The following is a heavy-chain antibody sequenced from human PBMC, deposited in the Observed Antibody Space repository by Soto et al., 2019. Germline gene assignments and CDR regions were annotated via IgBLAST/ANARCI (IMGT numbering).Heavy chain of an antibody. Sequence: EVQRVQSGAEVKKPGESLKISCKGSGYSFTSYWIGWVRQMPGKGLEWMGIIYPGDSATRYSPSFQGQVTISADKSITTALLQGSSLKASDTAMYYCAGGGVRGVITRTRDYYGMDVWGQGTTVTVSS. J-gene: IGHJ6*02. CDR2: IYPGDSAT. V-gene: IGHV5-51*01. CDR1: GYSFTSYW. CDR3: AGGGVRGVITRTRDYYGMDV. D-gene: IGHD3-10*01.